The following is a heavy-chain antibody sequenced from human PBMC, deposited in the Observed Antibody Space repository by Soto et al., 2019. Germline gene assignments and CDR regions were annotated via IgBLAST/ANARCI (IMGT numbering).Heavy chain of an antibody. Sequence: VGSLRLSCAVSGFTFSSYSMNWARQAPGRGLEWVSYISSSSSTIYYADSVKGRFTISRDNAKNSLYLQMNSLRDEDTAVYYCARDQGSSWYQRYGMDVWGQGTTVTVSS. CDR1: GFTFSSYS. CDR3: ARDQGSSWYQRYGMDV. CDR2: ISSSSSTI. V-gene: IGHV3-48*02. J-gene: IGHJ6*02. D-gene: IGHD6-13*01.